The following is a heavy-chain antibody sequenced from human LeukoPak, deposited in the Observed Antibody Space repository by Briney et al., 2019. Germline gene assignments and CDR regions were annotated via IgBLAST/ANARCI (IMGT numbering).Heavy chain of an antibody. CDR3: TRVATAGTWTDY. Sequence: GPLGLSCAASGFTFSSIWLAWVGQAPGKGLGWVSSISSSSSYIYYADSVKGRFTISRDNAKNSLYLQMNSLRAEDTAIYFCTRVATAGTWTDYWGQGTLVTVSS. J-gene: IGHJ4*02. V-gene: IGHV3-21*01. CDR1: GFTFSSIW. CDR2: ISSSSSYI. D-gene: IGHD6-25*01.